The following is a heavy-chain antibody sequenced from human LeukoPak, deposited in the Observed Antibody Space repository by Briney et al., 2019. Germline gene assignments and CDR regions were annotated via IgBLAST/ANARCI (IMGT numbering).Heavy chain of an antibody. J-gene: IGHJ4*02. D-gene: IGHD4-23*01. V-gene: IGHV3-74*01. CDR2: INSDGSST. Sequence: PGGSLRLSCAASGFTFSSYWMHWVRQAPGKGLVWVSHINSDGSSTNYADSVEGRFTISRDNAKNTLYLQMNTLRAEDTAVYYCARDLGLDYGGSQWGQGTLVTVSS. CDR3: ARDLGLDYGGSQ. CDR1: GFTFSSYW.